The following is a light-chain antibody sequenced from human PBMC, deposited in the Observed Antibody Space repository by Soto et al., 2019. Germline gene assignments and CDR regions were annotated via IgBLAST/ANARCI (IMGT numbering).Light chain of an antibody. Sequence: VLTQSPATLSLSPGEGASLSCRASQSISKYLAWYQQKPGQAPRLLIYDATNRATGIPARFSGSGYGTDFTLNISSLEPEDFAVYFCQERSHWPSLTFGGGTKVEI. V-gene: IGKV3-11*01. J-gene: IGKJ4*01. CDR1: QSISKY. CDR3: QERSHWPSLT. CDR2: DAT.